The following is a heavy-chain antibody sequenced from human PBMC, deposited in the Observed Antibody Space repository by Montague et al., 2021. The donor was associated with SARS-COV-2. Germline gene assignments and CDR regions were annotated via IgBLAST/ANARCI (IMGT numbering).Heavy chain of an antibody. V-gene: IGHV3-9*01. CDR1: GFTFGDYA. D-gene: IGHD1-26*01. CDR2: ISWNSGSI. J-gene: IGHJ6*02. CDR3: AKDIVRIVGGYYYYYGMDV. Sequence: SLRLSWAASGFTFGDYAMHWVRQAPGKGLEWVSGISWNSGSIGYADSVKGRFTISRDNAKNSLYLQMNNLRAEDTALYYCAKDIVRIVGGYYYYYGMDVWGQGTTVTVSS.